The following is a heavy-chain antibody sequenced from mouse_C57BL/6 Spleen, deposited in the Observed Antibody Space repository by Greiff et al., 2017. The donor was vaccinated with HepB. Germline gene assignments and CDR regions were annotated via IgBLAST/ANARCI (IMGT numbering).Heavy chain of an antibody. CDR1: GYSITSGYY. D-gene: IGHD1-1*01. J-gene: IGHJ4*01. V-gene: IGHV3-6*01. CDR3: ARYYGSSWDYAMDY. CDR2: ISYDGSN. Sequence: DVQLQESGPGLVKPSQSLSLTCSVTGYSITSGYYWNWIRQFPGNKLEWMGYISYDGSNNYNPSLKNRISITRDTSKNQFFLKLNSVTTEDTATYYCARYYGSSWDYAMDYWGQGTSVTVSS.